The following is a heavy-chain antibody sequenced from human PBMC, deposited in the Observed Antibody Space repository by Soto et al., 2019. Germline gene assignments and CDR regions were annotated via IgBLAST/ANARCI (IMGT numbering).Heavy chain of an antibody. CDR2: INAGNGNT. CDR1: GYTFTSYA. D-gene: IGHD3-9*01. J-gene: IGHJ6*02. Sequence: ASVKVSCKASGYTFTSYAMHWVRQAPGQRLEWMGWINAGNGNTKYSQKFQGRVTITRDTSASTAYMELSSLRSEDTAVYYCAGPLYYDILTGPYYYYYGMDVWGLGTTVTVSS. CDR3: AGPLYYDILTGPYYYYYGMDV. V-gene: IGHV1-3*01.